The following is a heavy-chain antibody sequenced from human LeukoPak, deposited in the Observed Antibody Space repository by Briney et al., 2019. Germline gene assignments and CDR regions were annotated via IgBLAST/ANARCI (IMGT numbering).Heavy chain of an antibody. V-gene: IGHV3-13*01. J-gene: IGHJ5*02. CDR3: ARGAIVGATTSWFDP. Sequence: GGSLRLSCAASGFTFSSYDMHWVRQATGKGLEWVSDIGTAGDTYYPGSVKGRFPISRENAKNSLYLQMNSLRAGDTAVYYCARGAIVGATTSWFDPWGQGTLVTVSS. CDR2: IGTAGDT. D-gene: IGHD1-26*01. CDR1: GFTFSSYD.